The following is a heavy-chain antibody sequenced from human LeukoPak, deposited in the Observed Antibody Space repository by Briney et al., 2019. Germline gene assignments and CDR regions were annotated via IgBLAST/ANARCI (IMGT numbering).Heavy chain of an antibody. CDR2: ISWNSGSI. J-gene: IGHJ4*02. V-gene: IGHV3-9*01. D-gene: IGHD6-19*01. CDR1: GFTFDDYA. Sequence: PGGSQRLSCAASGFTFDDYAMHWVRQAPGKGLEWVSGISWNSGSIGYADSVKGRFTISRDNAKNSLYLQMNSQRAEDTALYYCAKDIGTAVAGTLGYWGQGTLVTVSS. CDR3: AKDIGTAVAGTLGY.